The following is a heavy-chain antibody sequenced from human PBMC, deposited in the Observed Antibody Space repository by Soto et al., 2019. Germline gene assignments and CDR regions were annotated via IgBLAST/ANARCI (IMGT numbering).Heavy chain of an antibody. CDR2: IIPVFGTA. V-gene: IGHV1-69*01. CDR1: GGAFSTSD. D-gene: IGHD1-26*01. J-gene: IGHJ3*01. CDR3: ARDPRSGWPHDAFDV. Sequence: QVHLVQSGAEVKMPGSSVRVSCASSGGAFSTSDIGWVRQAPGQGLEWLGGIIPVFGTANYSQKFKGRVTITADESTRTAHLETSSLNPQDTATYYWARDPRSGWPHDAFDVWGPGTSIIVSS.